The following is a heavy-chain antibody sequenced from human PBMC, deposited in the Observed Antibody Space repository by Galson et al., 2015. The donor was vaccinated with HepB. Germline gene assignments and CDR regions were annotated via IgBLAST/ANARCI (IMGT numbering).Heavy chain of an antibody. CDR1: GYTFTSNG. CDR2: ISTRSGNT. J-gene: IGHJ4*02. V-gene: IGHV1-18*04. Sequence: SVKVSCKASGYTFTSNGISWVRQAPGQGLEWMGWISTRSGNTNYAQRLQGRVTITTDTSTSTAYMELRRLRSDDTAIYYCVRDRLHSFDYWGQGTLVTVSS. CDR3: VRDRLHSFDY.